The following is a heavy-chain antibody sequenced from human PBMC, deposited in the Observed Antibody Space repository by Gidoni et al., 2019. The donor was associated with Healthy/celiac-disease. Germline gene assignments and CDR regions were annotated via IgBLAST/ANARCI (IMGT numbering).Heavy chain of an antibody. V-gene: IGHV3-9*01. Sequence: EVQLVASGGGLVQPGRSLRLSCAASGFTFDDYDMHWVRQAPGKGLEGVAGISWNSGSIGYADSVKGRFTISRDNAKNSLYLQMNSLRAEDTALYYCAKEYSSGPPGSYYFDYWGQGTLVTVSS. CDR1: GFTFDDYD. CDR3: AKEYSSGPPGSYYFDY. J-gene: IGHJ4*02. D-gene: IGHD6-19*01. CDR2: ISWNSGSI.